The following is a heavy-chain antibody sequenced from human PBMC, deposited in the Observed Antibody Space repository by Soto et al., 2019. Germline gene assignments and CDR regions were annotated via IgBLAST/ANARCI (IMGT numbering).Heavy chain of an antibody. CDR1: GGSISSGDYY. D-gene: IGHD6-19*01. J-gene: IGHJ4*02. Sequence: SETLSLTCTVSGGSISSGDYYWSWIRQPPGKGLEWIGYIYYSGSTYYNPSLKSRVTISTDIAYMELSSLRSEDTAVYYCATDDFGAVAVDFDYWGQGTLVTVSS. CDR2: IYYSGST. V-gene: IGHV4-30-4*02. CDR3: ATDDFGAVAVDFDY.